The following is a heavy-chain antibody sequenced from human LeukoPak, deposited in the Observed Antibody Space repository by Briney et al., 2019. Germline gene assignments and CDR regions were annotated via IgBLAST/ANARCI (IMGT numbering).Heavy chain of an antibody. CDR3: ARPTTVTTISADAFDN. CDR2: ISSGGTYK. Sequence: GRSLRLSCAASGFTFSDYTMNWVRQAPGKGLEWVSSISSGGTYKYYADSVKGRFTISRDNAQNSLYLQMNSLRAEDSSVYYCARPTTVTTISADAFDNWGQGTMVTVSS. V-gene: IGHV3-21*01. J-gene: IGHJ3*02. D-gene: IGHD4-17*01. CDR1: GFTFSDYT.